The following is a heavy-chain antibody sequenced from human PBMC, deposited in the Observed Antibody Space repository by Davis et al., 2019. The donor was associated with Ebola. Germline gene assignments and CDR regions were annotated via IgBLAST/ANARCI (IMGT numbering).Heavy chain of an antibody. D-gene: IGHD4-17*01. CDR2: IKQDGSEK. CDR3: ASHDYGDYEVMDV. CDR1: GFTFSSYW. J-gene: IGHJ6*03. V-gene: IGHV3-7*01. Sequence: PGGSLRLSCAASGFTFSSYWMSWVRQAPGKGLEWVANIKQDGSEKYYVDSVKGRFTISRDNAKNSLYLQMNSLRAEDTAVYYCASHDYGDYEVMDVWGKGTTVTVSS.